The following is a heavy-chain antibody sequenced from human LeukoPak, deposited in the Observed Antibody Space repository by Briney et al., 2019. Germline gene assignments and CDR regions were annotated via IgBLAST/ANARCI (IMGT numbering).Heavy chain of an antibody. CDR3: ARVYCSGGSCYSYFDY. D-gene: IGHD2-15*01. V-gene: IGHV3-7*04. Sequence: GGSLRLSCEGSAFIFSGHWMNWVRQTPGKGLEWVANINHDGSQKYYVDSVKDRFTISRDNAKNSLYLQMNSLRAEDTAVYYCARVYCSGGSCYSYFDYWGQGTLVTVSS. J-gene: IGHJ4*02. CDR2: INHDGSQK. CDR1: AFIFSGHW.